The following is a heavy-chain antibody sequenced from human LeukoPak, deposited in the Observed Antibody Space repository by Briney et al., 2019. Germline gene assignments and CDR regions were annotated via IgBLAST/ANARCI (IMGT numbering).Heavy chain of an antibody. D-gene: IGHD3-16*01. CDR3: ARVYVGSTITYPYDY. CDR1: GFTFSDYW. J-gene: IGHJ4*02. Sequence: PGGSLRLSCAASGFTFSDYWMHWVRQAPGKGLVWVSRIKTDGSDTNYADSVKGRFTISRDNAKNTLYLQMNSLRAEDTAVYYCARVYVGSTITYPYDYWGQGTLVTVSS. CDR2: IKTDGSDT. V-gene: IGHV3-74*01.